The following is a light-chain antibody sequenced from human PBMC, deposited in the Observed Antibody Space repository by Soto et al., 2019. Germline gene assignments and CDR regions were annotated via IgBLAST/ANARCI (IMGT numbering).Light chain of an antibody. V-gene: IGKV3-11*01. J-gene: IGKJ4*01. CDR1: QSVSSY. CDR2: DAS. Sequence: EIVMTQSPATLSVSPGEGATLSCRASQSVSSYLAWYQQKPGQAPRLLIYDASNTATGIPARFSGSGSGTDFTLTISSLEPEDFAVYYCQQRSNWTLTFGGGTKVDI. CDR3: QQRSNWTLT.